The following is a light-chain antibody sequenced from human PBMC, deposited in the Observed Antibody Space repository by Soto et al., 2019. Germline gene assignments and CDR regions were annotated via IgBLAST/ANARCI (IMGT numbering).Light chain of an antibody. CDR1: QSVNSN. V-gene: IGKV3-20*01. CDR2: GAS. J-gene: IGKJ1*01. Sequence: EIVMTQSPATLSVSPGERATLSCRASQSVNSNLAWYQQKPGQAPRIIIFGASGRATGIPDRFSGSGSGTDFTLTISRLEPEDFAVYYCQQYGSLSWTFGQGTKVDIK. CDR3: QQYGSLSWT.